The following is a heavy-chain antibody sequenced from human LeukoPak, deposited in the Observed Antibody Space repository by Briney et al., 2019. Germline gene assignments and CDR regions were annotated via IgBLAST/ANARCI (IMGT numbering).Heavy chain of an antibody. Sequence: GASVKVSCKASGYTFTSYGISWVRQAPGQGLEWMGWISAYNGNTNYAQKLQGRVTMTTDTSTSTAYMELSSLTSEDTAVYYCARTPPGGLIDYWGQGTLVTVSS. D-gene: IGHD3-10*01. V-gene: IGHV1-18*01. CDR3: ARTPPGGLIDY. CDR1: GYTFTSYG. J-gene: IGHJ4*02. CDR2: ISAYNGNT.